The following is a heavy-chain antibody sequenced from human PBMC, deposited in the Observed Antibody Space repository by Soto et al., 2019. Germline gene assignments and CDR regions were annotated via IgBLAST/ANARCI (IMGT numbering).Heavy chain of an antibody. Sequence: ASVKVSCKASGYTFTGYYMHWVRQAPGQGLEWMGWINPNSGGTNYAQKFQGWVTMTRDTSISTAYMELSRLRSDDTAVYYCARGICTNAVCYYSHYYYYGMDVCGQGTTVTVSS. V-gene: IGHV1-2*04. CDR1: GYTFTGYY. CDR3: ARGICTNAVCYYSHYYYYGMDV. CDR2: INPNSGGT. J-gene: IGHJ6*02. D-gene: IGHD2-8*01.